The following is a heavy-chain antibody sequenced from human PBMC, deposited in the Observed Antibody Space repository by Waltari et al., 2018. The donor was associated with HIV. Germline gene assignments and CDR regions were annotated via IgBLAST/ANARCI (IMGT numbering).Heavy chain of an antibody. V-gene: IGHV4-39*06. CDR3: ARVVGYCSSTSCPGHLYYYGMDV. Sequence: RLQLPESGPGLVKHSDNLSLKCTVAGGSISSSRHCRAWLRQTPRKGLEWIGSIYYSESTYYNPSLKSRVTISVDTSKNQFSLKLSSVTAADTALYYCARVVGYCSSTSCPGHLYYYGMDVWGQGTTVTVSS. J-gene: IGHJ6*02. D-gene: IGHD2-2*01. CDR1: GGSISSSRHC. CDR2: IYYSEST.